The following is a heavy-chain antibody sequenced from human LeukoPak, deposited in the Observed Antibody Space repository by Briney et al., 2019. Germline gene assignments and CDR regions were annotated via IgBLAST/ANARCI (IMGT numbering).Heavy chain of an antibody. D-gene: IGHD2-15*01. CDR3: ARGKPLGYCSGGSCLRAFDY. CDR1: GGTFSSYA. V-gene: IGHV1-69*01. CDR2: IIPIFGTA. J-gene: IGHJ4*02. Sequence: SVKVSCKASGGTFSSYAVSWVRQAPGQGLEWMGGIIPIFGTANYAQKFQGRVTITADESTSTAYMELSSLRSEDTAVYYCARGKPLGYCSGGSCLRAFDYWGQGTLVTVSS.